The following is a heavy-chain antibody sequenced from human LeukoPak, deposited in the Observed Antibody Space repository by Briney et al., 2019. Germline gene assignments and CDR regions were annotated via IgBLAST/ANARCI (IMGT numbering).Heavy chain of an antibody. CDR3: AKDISRLVGASDI. V-gene: IGHV3-9*01. D-gene: IGHD2-8*02. Sequence: PGRSLRLSCAASGFTFDDYAMHWVRQAPGKGLEWISGISWNSGSIGYADSVKGRFTISRDNAKNSLYLQMNSLRAEDTALYYCAKDISRLVGASDIWGQGTMVTVSS. CDR1: GFTFDDYA. CDR2: ISWNSGSI. J-gene: IGHJ3*02.